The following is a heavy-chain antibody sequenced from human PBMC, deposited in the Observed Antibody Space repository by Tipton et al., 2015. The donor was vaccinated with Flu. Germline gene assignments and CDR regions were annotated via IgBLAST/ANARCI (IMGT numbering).Heavy chain of an antibody. V-gene: IGHV3-23*01. CDR3: AKVIPEYVAGLDY. J-gene: IGHJ4*02. D-gene: IGHD6-19*01. CDR1: GFTFSSSA. CDR2: IDSSDNGGGT. Sequence: SLRLSCSASGFTFSSSAISWVRQAPGKGLEWVSIIDSSDNGGGTYYADSVKGRFTISRDDSKNTVILQMNSLRAEDTAVYYCAKVIPEYVAGLDYWGQGTLVTASS.